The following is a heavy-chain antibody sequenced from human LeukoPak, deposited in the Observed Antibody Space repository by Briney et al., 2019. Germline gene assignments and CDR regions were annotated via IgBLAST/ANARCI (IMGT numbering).Heavy chain of an antibody. CDR1: GGSISSSSCY. V-gene: IGHV4-39*07. J-gene: IGHJ4*02. Sequence: SETLSLTCTVSGGSISSSSCYWGRIRQPPGKGLEWIGSIYYSGSTYYNPSLKSRVTISVDTSKNQFSLKLSSVTAADTAVYYCARVYSSSSSRTLGRLTTQYYFDYWGQGTLVTVSS. D-gene: IGHD6-6*01. CDR3: ARVYSSSSSRTLGRLTTQYYFDY. CDR2: IYYSGST.